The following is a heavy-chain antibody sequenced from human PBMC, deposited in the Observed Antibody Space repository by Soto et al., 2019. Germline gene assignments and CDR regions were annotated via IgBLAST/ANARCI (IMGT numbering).Heavy chain of an antibody. J-gene: IGHJ5*02. CDR2: IIPIFGTA. Sequence: ASVKVSCKASGGTFSSYAISWVRQAPGQGLEWMGGIIPIFGTANYAQKFQGRVTITADESTSTAYMELSSLRSEDTAVYYCARAGELRIYNWFDPWGQGTLVTVSS. CDR3: ARAGELRIYNWFDP. V-gene: IGHV1-69*13. CDR1: GGTFSSYA. D-gene: IGHD1-26*01.